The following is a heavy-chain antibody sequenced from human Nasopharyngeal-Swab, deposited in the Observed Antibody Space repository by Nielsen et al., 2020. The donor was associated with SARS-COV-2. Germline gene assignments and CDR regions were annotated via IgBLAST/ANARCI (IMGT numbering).Heavy chain of an antibody. D-gene: IGHD2-2*01. CDR3: ARSSPLGYCSSTSCYGLDDY. V-gene: IGHV3-30*03. Sequence: GESLKISCAASGFTFSSYGMHWVRQAPGKGLEWVAVISYDGSNKYYADSVKGRFTISRDNSKNTLYLQMNSLRAEDTAVYYCARSSPLGYCSSTSCYGLDDYWGQGTLVTVSS. CDR2: ISYDGSNK. CDR1: GFTFSSYG. J-gene: IGHJ4*02.